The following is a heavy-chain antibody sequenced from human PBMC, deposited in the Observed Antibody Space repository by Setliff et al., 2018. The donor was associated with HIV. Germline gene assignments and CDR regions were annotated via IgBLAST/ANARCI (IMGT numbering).Heavy chain of an antibody. CDR3: ARAREGWKPFAFDN. J-gene: IGHJ4*02. D-gene: IGHD1-1*01. CDR1: GGIISSDSFF. CDR2: ISATGST. Sequence: PSETLSLTCTVYGGIISSDSFFWSWIRQPAGKGLEWIGHISATGSTNYNPSLKSRVTMSLDTSKNQFSLNLNSVTAADAAVYFCARAREGWKPFAFDNWGQGTLVTVSS. V-gene: IGHV4-61*09.